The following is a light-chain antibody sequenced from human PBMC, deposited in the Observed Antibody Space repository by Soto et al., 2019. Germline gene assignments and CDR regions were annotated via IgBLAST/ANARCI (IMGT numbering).Light chain of an antibody. CDR1: SSDVGGYNY. Sequence: QSALTQPASVSGSXXXSIXXXCTGTSSDVGGYNYVSWYQQHPGKAPKLMIYDVSNRPSGVSNRFSGSKSGNTASLTISGLQAEDEADYYCSSYTSSSTLGVFGGGTKLTVL. J-gene: IGLJ2*01. CDR2: DVS. V-gene: IGLV2-14*01. CDR3: SSYTSSSTLGV.